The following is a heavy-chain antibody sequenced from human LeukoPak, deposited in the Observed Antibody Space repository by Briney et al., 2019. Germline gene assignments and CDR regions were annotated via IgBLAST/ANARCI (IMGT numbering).Heavy chain of an antibody. CDR2: ISWDGGST. V-gene: IGHV3-43D*04. CDR1: GFTFDDYA. CDR3: AKDRAVYSSSWYYFDY. Sequence: TGGSLRLSCAASGFTFDDYAMHWVRQAPGKGLEWVSLISWDGGSTYYADSVKGRFTISRDNSKNSLYLQMNSLRAEDTALYYCAKDRAVYSSSWYYFDYWGQGTLVTVSS. D-gene: IGHD6-13*01. J-gene: IGHJ4*02.